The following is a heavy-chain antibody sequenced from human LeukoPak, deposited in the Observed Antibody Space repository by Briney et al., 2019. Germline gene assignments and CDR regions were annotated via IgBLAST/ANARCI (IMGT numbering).Heavy chain of an antibody. CDR2: INPSGGST. D-gene: IGHD4-23*01. J-gene: IGHJ5*02. CDR1: GYTFTSYY. Sequence: ASVKVSCKASGYTFTSYYMHWVRQAPGQGLEWMGIINPSGGSTSYAQKFQGRVTMTRDMSTSTDYMELSSLRSEDTAVYYCARDTSVEDTAWWFDPWGQGTLVTVSS. CDR3: ARDTSVEDTAWWFDP. V-gene: IGHV1-46*01.